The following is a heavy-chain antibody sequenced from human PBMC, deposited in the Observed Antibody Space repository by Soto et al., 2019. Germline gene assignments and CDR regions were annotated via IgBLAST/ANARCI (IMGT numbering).Heavy chain of an antibody. CDR2: ISGGGDRT. V-gene: IGHV3-23*01. Sequence: EVQLLESGGGLVQPGGSLRLSCVGSGFTFINYAMNWVRQTPGKGLEWVSGISGGGDRTFDADSVKGRFTISRDNSKNTVNVQMNSLRADDTAVYYCARTVLGSTSCPDWWYFDLLGRCTLVTVSS. J-gene: IGHJ2*01. D-gene: IGHD2-2*01. CDR1: GFTFINYA. CDR3: ARTVLGSTSCPDWWYFDL.